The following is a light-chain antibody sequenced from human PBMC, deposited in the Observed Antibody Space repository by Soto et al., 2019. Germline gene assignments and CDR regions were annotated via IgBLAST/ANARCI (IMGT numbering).Light chain of an antibody. Sequence: QSVLTQPPSASGTPGQRITISCSGSTSNIESHTVNWYQQVPGTAPRLLINTNNQRPSGVADRFSGSKSGASASLTISGLQSEDAATYYCATWDDSRQGVFGTGTKVTVL. CDR3: ATWDDSRQGV. CDR1: TSNIESHT. CDR2: TNN. V-gene: IGLV1-44*01. J-gene: IGLJ1*01.